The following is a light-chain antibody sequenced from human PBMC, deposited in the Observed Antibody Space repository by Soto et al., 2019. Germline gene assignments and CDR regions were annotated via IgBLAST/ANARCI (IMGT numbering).Light chain of an antibody. J-gene: IGLJ1*01. CDR2: ADN. Sequence: QSVLTQPPSAFGTPGQRVSISCSGSSSNIGSNSVQWHQQLPGTAPNLLIYADNQRPSGVPDRFSGSKSGTSASLAITGLQSGDEADYYCAAWDDSLNGFVFGTGTKLTVL. V-gene: IGLV1-44*01. CDR1: SSNIGSNS. CDR3: AAWDDSLNGFV.